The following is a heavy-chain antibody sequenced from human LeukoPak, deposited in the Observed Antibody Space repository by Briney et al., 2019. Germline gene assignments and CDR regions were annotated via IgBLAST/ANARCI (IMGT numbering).Heavy chain of an antibody. CDR1: GGSFSGYY. D-gene: IGHD3-3*01. V-gene: IGHV4-34*01. CDR3: ARRRYDFWSGYYNRFDY. J-gene: IGHJ4*02. Sequence: SETLSLTCAVYGGSFSGYYWSWIRQPPGKGLEWIGEINHSGSTNYNPSLKSRVTISVDTSKNQFSLKLSSVTAADTAVCYCARRRYDFWSGYYNRFDYWGQGTLVTVSS. CDR2: INHSGST.